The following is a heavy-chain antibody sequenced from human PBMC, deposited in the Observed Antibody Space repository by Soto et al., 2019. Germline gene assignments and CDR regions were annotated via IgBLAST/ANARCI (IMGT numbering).Heavy chain of an antibody. J-gene: IGHJ3*02. CDR1: GGTFSSYT. D-gene: IGHD3-22*01. V-gene: IGHV1-69*08. CDR3: ARDYYDSSGYYYTRGAFDI. CDR2: IIPILGIA. Sequence: QVQLVQSGAEVKKPGSSVKVSCKASGGTFSSYTISWVRQAAGQGLEWMGRIIPILGIANYAQKFQGRVTITADKSTSTAYMELSSLRSEDTAVYYCARDYYDSSGYYYTRGAFDIWGQGTMVTVSS.